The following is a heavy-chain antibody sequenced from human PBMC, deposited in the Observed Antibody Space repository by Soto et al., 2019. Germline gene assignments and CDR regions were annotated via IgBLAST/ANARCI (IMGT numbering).Heavy chain of an antibody. CDR3: ARDLVGQTNFDC. CDR2: IYSGGST. CDR1: GFTVSSNY. J-gene: IGHJ4*02. D-gene: IGHD1-26*01. V-gene: IGHV3-66*01. Sequence: GGSLRLSCAASGFTVSSNYMSWVRQAPGKGLEWVSVIYSGGSTYYADSVKGRFTISRDNSKNTLYLQMNSLRAEDTAVYYCARDLVGQTNFDCWGQGTLVTVSS.